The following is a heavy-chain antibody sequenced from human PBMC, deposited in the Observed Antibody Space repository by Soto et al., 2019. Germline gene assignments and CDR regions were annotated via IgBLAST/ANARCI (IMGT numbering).Heavy chain of an antibody. V-gene: IGHV4-61*01. D-gene: IGHD1-26*01. CDR1: GGSVSSGSYY. Sequence: SSETLSLTCTVSGGSVSSGSYYWSWIRQPPGKGLEWIGYIYYSGSTNYNPSLKSRVTISVDTSKNQFSLKLSSVTAADTAVYYCARMGNVYYYYYMDVWGKGTTVTVSS. J-gene: IGHJ6*03. CDR3: ARMGNVYYYYYMDV. CDR2: IYYSGST.